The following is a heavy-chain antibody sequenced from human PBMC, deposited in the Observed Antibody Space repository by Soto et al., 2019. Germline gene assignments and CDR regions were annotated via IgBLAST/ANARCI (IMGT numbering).Heavy chain of an antibody. D-gene: IGHD3-10*01. CDR2: IYYSGST. V-gene: IGHV4-59*01. Sequence: QVQLQESGPGLVKPSETLSLTCTVSGGSISSYYWSWIRQPPGKGLEWIGYIYYSGSTNYNPSLKSRVTISVDTSKNQFSLKLSSVTAADTAVYYCARSSSGDYYGSGSYYPPYFDYWGQGTLVTVSS. J-gene: IGHJ4*02. CDR3: ARSSSGDYYGSGSYYPPYFDY. CDR1: GGSISSYY.